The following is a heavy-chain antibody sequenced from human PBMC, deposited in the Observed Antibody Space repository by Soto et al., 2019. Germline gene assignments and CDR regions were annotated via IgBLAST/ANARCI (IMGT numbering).Heavy chain of an antibody. D-gene: IGHD2-15*01. CDR3: VRLCHSSSGSCLPWAYYGMDV. Sequence: GESLKISCKGSGYSFTSYWITWVRQMPGKGLEWMGRIDPSDSYTNYSPSFQGHVTISADKSISTAYLQWSSLKASDTAMYYCVRLCHSSSGSCLPWAYYGMDVWGQGTTVTVSS. CDR1: GYSFTSYW. V-gene: IGHV5-10-1*01. J-gene: IGHJ6*02. CDR2: IDPSDSYT.